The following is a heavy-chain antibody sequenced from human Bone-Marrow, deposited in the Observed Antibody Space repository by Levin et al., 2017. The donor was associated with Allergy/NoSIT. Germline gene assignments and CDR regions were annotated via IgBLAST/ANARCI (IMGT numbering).Heavy chain of an antibody. Sequence: SGGSLRLSCAASGFSFSDYYMDWVRQAPGKGLEWVGRIRNEANRHTTQYAAAVKGRFTISRDDSKKSVYLQMNSLKSEDTAVYYCASERGQTGDGSSAFDIWGQGTMVTVSS. CDR3: ASERGQTGDGSSAFDI. D-gene: IGHD7-27*01. CDR2: IRNEANRHTT. J-gene: IGHJ3*02. V-gene: IGHV3-72*01. CDR1: GFSFSDYY.